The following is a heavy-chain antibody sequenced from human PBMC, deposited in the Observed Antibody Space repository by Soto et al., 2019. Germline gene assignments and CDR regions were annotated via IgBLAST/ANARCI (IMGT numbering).Heavy chain of an antibody. D-gene: IGHD2-21*01. Sequence: QVRLQESGPGLVKPSETLSLTCSVSGAALNSGNYYWSWIRQVPGKGLEWIGHIYVTAAVDYNPSLRDRITISRDTSERQFSLNLRLVTAADTAVYYCAILRIATNTSKWFDPWCQGTLVTVSS. CDR2: IYVTAAV. J-gene: IGHJ5*02. V-gene: IGHV4-31*04. CDR3: AILRIATNTSKWFDP. CDR1: GAALNSGNYY.